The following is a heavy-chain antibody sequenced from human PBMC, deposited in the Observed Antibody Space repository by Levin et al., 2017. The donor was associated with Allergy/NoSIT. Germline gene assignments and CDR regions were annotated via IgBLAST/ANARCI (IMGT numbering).Heavy chain of an antibody. CDR3: ARDLTVAGNGYFDY. J-gene: IGHJ4*02. CDR1: GDNVSRNGAA. V-gene: IGHV6-1*01. CDR2: TYYRSQWFH. D-gene: IGHD6-19*01. Sequence: SETLSLTCDISGDNVSRNGAAWNWIRQSPSRGLEWLGRTYYRSQWFHDYSVSVKSRITINPDTSKNQFSLRLNSVTPEDSAVYYCARDLTVAGNGYFDYWVQGTPVTVSS.